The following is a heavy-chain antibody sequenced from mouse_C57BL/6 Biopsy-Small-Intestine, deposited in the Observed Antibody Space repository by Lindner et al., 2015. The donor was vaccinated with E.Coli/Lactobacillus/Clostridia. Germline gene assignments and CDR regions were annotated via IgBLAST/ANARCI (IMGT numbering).Heavy chain of an antibody. CDR2: IYPRDGST. CDR3: ARRVDYYAMDY. CDR1: GYTFTDHT. V-gene: IGHV1-78*01. J-gene: IGHJ4*01. Sequence: VQLQESGAELVKPGASVKISCKVSGYTFTDHTIHWIKQRPEQGLEWIGYIYPRDGSTKYNEKFKGKATLTADKSSSTAYMQLNSLTSEDSAVYFCARRVDYYAMDYWGQGTSVTVSS. D-gene: IGHD1-1*01.